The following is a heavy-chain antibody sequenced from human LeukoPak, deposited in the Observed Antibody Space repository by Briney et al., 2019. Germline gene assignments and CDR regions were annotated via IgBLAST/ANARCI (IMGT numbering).Heavy chain of an antibody. Sequence: GGSLRLSCAASGFTFSSYAMHWVRQAPGKGLEWVAVISYDGSNKYYADSVKGRFTISRDNSKNTLYLQMNSLRAEDTAVYYCAEGTSSGYYIPTHFDYWGQGTLVTVSS. CDR2: ISYDGSNK. D-gene: IGHD3-3*01. CDR1: GFTFSSYA. CDR3: AEGTSSGYYIPTHFDY. V-gene: IGHV3-30-3*02. J-gene: IGHJ4*02.